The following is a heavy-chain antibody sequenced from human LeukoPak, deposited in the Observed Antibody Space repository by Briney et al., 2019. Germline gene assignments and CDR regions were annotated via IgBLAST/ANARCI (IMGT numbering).Heavy chain of an antibody. J-gene: IGHJ6*02. V-gene: IGHV4-31*03. D-gene: IGHD6-13*01. CDR2: IYYSGST. Sequence: SETLFLTCTVSGGSISSGGYYRSWIRQHPGKGLELIGYIYYSGSTYYNPSLKSRVTISVDTSKNQFSLKLSSVTAADTAVYYCARDLVSSSWGMEVWGQGTTVTVSS. CDR1: GGSISSGGYY. CDR3: ARDLVSSSWGMEV.